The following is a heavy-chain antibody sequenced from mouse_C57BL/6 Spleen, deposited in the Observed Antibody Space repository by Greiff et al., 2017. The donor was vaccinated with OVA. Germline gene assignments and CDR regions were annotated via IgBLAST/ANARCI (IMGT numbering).Heavy chain of an antibody. D-gene: IGHD3-2*02. CDR3: ARSGYSYAMDY. J-gene: IGHJ4*01. CDR2: IDPSDSYT. V-gene: IGHV1-69*01. Sequence: QVQLQQPGAELVMPGASVKLSCKASGYTFTSYWMHWVKQRPGQGLEWIGEIDPSDSYTNYNQKFKGKSTLTVDKSSSTAYMQLSSLTSEDSAVYNCARSGYSYAMDYWGQGTSVTVSS. CDR1: GYTFTSYW.